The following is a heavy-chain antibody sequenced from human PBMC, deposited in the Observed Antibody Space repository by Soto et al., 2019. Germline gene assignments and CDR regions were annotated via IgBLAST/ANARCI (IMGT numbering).Heavy chain of an antibody. V-gene: IGHV4-39*01. J-gene: IGHJ5*02. CDR1: GGSISSSSYY. CDR2: IYYSGST. D-gene: IGHD3-10*01. Sequence: PSETLSLTCTVSGGSISSSSYYWGWIRQPPGKGLEWIGSIYYSGSTYYNPSLKSRVTISVDTSKNQFSLKLSSVTAADTAVYYCARVATYYYGSGSRYNWFDPWGQGTLVTV. CDR3: ARVATYYYGSGSRYNWFDP.